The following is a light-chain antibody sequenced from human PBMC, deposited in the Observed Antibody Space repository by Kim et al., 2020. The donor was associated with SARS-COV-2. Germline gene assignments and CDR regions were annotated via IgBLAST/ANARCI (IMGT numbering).Light chain of an antibody. CDR1: QSVSVSY. V-gene: IGKV3-20*01. CDR3: QQYETLPLT. Sequence: ETVLTQFPGTLSLSPGETATLSCRASQSVSVSYLAWYQKKTGQPPRFLIYGTSSRAAGIPDRFRGSGFGTDFTLTISGLEPEDFAVYFCQQYETLPLTFGGGTKVEI. CDR2: GTS. J-gene: IGKJ4*01.